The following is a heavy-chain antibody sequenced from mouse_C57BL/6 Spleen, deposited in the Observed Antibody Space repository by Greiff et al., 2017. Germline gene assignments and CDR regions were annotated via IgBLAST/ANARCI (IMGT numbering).Heavy chain of an antibody. D-gene: IGHD2-2*01. CDR2: IYPSDSET. J-gene: IGHJ4*01. CDR3: ATMVTTDYYAMDY. V-gene: IGHV1-61*01. Sequence: QVQLQQPGAELVRPGSSVKLSCKASGYTFTSYWMDWVKQRPGQGLEWIGNIYPSDSETHYNQKFKDKATLTVDKSSSTAYMQLSSLTSEDSAVYYSATMVTTDYYAMDYWGQGTSVTVSS. CDR1: GYTFTSYW.